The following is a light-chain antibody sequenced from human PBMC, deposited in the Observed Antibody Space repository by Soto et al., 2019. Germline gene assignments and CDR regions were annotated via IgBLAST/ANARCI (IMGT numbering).Light chain of an antibody. CDR1: SSNIGSNY. Sequence: QSVLTQPPSASGTPGQRVTISCSGSSSNIGSNYVYWYQQLPGTAPKLLIYRNDHRPSGVPDRFSGSKSGTSASLAISWLRSEDEAAYYCAAWDDSLSGPVVFGGGTKLTVL. V-gene: IGLV1-47*01. J-gene: IGLJ2*01. CDR3: AAWDDSLSGPVV. CDR2: RND.